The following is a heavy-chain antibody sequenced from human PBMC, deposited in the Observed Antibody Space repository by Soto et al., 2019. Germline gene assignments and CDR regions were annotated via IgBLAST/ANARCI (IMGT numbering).Heavy chain of an antibody. CDR3: EKDPNGDYVGAFDS. CDR2: IGGSGIIT. D-gene: IGHD4-17*01. J-gene: IGHJ4*02. Sequence: GGSLRLSCRASGLSFSSFAMTWVRQAPGKGLEWVSSIGGSGIITYYTDSVKGRFTISRDNSGNTLFLHMNSLRADDTAVYYCEKDPNGDYVGAFDSWGQGTLVTVSP. V-gene: IGHV3-23*01. CDR1: GLSFSSFA.